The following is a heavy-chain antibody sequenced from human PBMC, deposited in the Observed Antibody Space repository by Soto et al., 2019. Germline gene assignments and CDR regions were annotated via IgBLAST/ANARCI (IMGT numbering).Heavy chain of an antibody. V-gene: IGHV3-30-3*01. Sequence: GGSLRLSCPASGFTFRSYAMHWVRQAPWEWLEWVAVISYDGSNKYYADSVKGLFTISRDNSKNTLYLQMNSLIAEDTAVYYCARDPRDYEDSSGYYYFDYWGQGTLVTFSS. CDR3: ARDPRDYEDSSGYYYFDY. CDR1: GFTFRSYA. CDR2: ISYDGSNK. D-gene: IGHD3-22*01. J-gene: IGHJ4*02.